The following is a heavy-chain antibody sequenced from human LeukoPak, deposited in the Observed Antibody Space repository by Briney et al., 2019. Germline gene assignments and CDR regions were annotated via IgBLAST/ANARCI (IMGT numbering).Heavy chain of an antibody. CDR3: ARDWYHAIDY. J-gene: IGHJ4*02. Sequence: PGGSLRLSCAASGFTFSSYEMNCVRQAPGKGQEWVSYISSSGSTIYYADSVKGRFISSRDNTKNSLYLQMNSLRAEDTAVYYCARDWYHAIDYWGQGTLVTVSS. V-gene: IGHV3-48*03. CDR1: GFTFSSYE. CDR2: ISSSGSTI. D-gene: IGHD2-2*01.